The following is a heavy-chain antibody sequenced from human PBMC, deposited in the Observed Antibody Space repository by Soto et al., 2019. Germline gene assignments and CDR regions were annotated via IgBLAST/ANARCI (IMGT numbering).Heavy chain of an antibody. CDR2: IYYTGST. D-gene: IGHD2-2*01. Sequence: QVQLQESGPGLVKPLETLSLTCSVSGGFISSYYWSWIRQPPGKGLEWIGNIYYTGSTNYNPSLKSRVTMSVDTSKHQFSLKLSSVSAADTALYYCARGGYCTSTSRFYYYMDVWGKGTTVTVSS. CDR1: GGFISSYY. V-gene: IGHV4-59*01. CDR3: ARGGYCTSTSRFYYYMDV. J-gene: IGHJ6*03.